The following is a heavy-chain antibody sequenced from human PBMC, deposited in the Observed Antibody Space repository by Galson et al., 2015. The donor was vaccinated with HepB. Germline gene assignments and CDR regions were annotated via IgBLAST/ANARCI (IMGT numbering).Heavy chain of an antibody. CDR2: IYYSGST. CDR1: GGSISSYY. CDR3: ARADVDYYDFWTGSVGGMDV. D-gene: IGHD3/OR15-3a*01. V-gene: IGHV4-59*01. J-gene: IGHJ6*02. Sequence: TLSLTCTVSGGSISSYYWSWIRQPPGKGLEWIGYIYYSGSTNYNPPLKSRVTISVDTSKNQFSLKLSSVTAADTAVYYCARADVDYYDFWTGSVGGMDVWGQGTTVTVSS.